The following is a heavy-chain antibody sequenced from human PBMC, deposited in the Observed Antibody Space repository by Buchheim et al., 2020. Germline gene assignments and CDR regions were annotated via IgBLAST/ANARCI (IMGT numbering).Heavy chain of an antibody. CDR1: GFTFSSYE. V-gene: IGHV3-48*03. Sequence: EVQLVESGGGLVQPGGSLRLSCAASGFTFSSYEMNWVRQAPGKGLEWVSYISSSGSTIYYADSVKGRFTISRDNAKNSLYLQMNSLRAEDTAVYYCARDRRISGTIFGVVTHYYYGMDVWGQGTT. CDR3: ARDRRISGTIFGVVTHYYYGMDV. J-gene: IGHJ6*02. D-gene: IGHD3-3*01. CDR2: ISSSGSTI.